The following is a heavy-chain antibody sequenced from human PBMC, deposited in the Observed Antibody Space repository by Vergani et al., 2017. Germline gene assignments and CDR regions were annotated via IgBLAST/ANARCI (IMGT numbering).Heavy chain of an antibody. CDR2: VYYTGST. Sequence: QVQLQESGPGLVKPSETLSLTCTVSGAAIKDFYWSWFRQPPGKGLEWIGYVYYTGSTTYNPSLKSRVTISVDTSNNQSSLRKTSLTAADTAIYYCARDLGVYCRSTTSCQNWFDPWGEGGLVAVSS. D-gene: IGHD2/OR15-2a*01. J-gene: IGHJ5*02. V-gene: IGHV4-59*01. CDR1: GAAIKDFY. CDR3: ARDLGVYCRSTTSCQNWFDP.